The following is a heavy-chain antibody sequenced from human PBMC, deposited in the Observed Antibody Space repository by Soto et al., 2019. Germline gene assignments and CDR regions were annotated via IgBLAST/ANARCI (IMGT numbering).Heavy chain of an antibody. V-gene: IGHV5-10-1*01. CDR2: IDPSDSQT. CDR3: ARQIYDSDSGPIFQYYIDS. J-gene: IGHJ4*02. Sequence: HGESLKISCKGSGYSFAGYWITWVRQMPGKGLEWMGRIDPSDSQTYYSPSFRGHVTISAAKSITTVFLQWSSLRASDTAMYYCARQIYDSDSGPIFQYYIDSWGQGTMVTVSS. D-gene: IGHD3-22*01. CDR1: GYSFAGYW.